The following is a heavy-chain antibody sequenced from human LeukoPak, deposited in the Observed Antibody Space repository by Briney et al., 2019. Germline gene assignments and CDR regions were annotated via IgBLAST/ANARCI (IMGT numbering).Heavy chain of an antibody. V-gene: IGHV3-30-3*01. CDR1: GFTFSSYA. Sequence: GGSLRLSCVASGFTFSSYAMHWVRQAPGKGLEWVAVISYDGSDKYYADSVKGRFTISRDNSKNTLYLQMNSLRAEDTAVYYCAKEEILTGYYPLDYWGQGTLVTVPS. J-gene: IGHJ4*02. CDR3: AKEEILTGYYPLDY. D-gene: IGHD3-9*01. CDR2: ISYDGSDK.